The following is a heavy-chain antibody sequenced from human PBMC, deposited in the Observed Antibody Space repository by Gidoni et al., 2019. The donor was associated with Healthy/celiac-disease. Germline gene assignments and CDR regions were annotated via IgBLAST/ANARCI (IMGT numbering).Heavy chain of an antibody. Sequence: EVQLVESGGGLIQPGGSLRLSCAASGFTVSSNYMSWVRQAPGKGLEWVSVIYSGGSTYYADSVKGRFTVTRDNSKNTLYLQMNSLRAEDTAVYYCAREENDSSGWHFDLWGRGTLVTVSS. J-gene: IGHJ2*01. CDR1: GFTVSSNY. D-gene: IGHD3-22*01. CDR2: IYSGGST. CDR3: AREENDSSGWHFDL. V-gene: IGHV3-53*01.